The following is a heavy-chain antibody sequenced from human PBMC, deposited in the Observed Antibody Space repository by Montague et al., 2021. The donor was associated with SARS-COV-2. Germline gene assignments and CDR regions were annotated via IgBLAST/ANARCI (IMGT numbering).Heavy chain of an antibody. CDR2: IYWDDDK. D-gene: IGHD6-13*01. V-gene: IGHV2-5*02. CDR1: GFSLSTSGVG. CDR3: AHSSIAAAGTTRGRFDP. J-gene: IGHJ5*02. Sequence: PALVKPTQTPTLTCTFSGFSLSTSGVGVGWIRQPPGKALGWLAVIYWDDDKRYSPSLKSRLTITKDTSKNQVVLTMTNMDPVDTATYYCAHSSIAAAGTTRGRFDPWGQGTLVTVSS.